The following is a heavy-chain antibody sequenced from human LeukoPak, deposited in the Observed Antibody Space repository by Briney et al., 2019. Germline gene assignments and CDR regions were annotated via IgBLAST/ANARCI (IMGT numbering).Heavy chain of an antibody. CDR1: GYTFTSYG. CDR2: ISAYNGNA. Sequence: ASVKVSCKASGYTFTSYGISWVRQAPGQGLEWMGWISAYNGNANYVQKLQGRVTMTTDTSTSTAYMELRSLRSDDTAVYYCARGELSLLPFYYYYYGMDVWGQGTTVTVSS. J-gene: IGHJ6*02. D-gene: IGHD1-26*01. V-gene: IGHV1-18*01. CDR3: ARGELSLLPFYYYYYGMDV.